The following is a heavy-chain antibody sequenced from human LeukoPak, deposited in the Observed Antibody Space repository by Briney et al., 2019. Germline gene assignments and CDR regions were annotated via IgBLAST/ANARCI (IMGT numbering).Heavy chain of an antibody. D-gene: IGHD6-13*01. CDR2: ISSSSSYI. CDR3: ARAPDLAAAAPLPEDY. V-gene: IGHV3-21*01. Sequence: GGSLRLSCAASGFTFSSYSMNWVRQAPGKGLEWVSSISSSSSYIYYADSVKGRFTISRDNAKNSLYLQMNSLRAEDTAVYYCARAPDLAAAAPLPEDYWGQGTLVTVSS. J-gene: IGHJ4*02. CDR1: GFTFSSYS.